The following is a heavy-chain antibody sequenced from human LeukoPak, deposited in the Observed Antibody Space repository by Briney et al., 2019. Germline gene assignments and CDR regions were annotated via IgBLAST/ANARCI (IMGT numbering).Heavy chain of an antibody. J-gene: IGHJ4*02. V-gene: IGHV4-30-2*01. CDR1: GGSISSGGYY. Sequence: SETLSLTCTVSGGSISSGGYYWSWIRQPPGKGLEWIGYIYHSGSTYYNPSLKSRVTISVDRSKNQFSLKLSSVTAADTAVYYCARDSAGRSKEYYFDYWGQGTLVTVSS. CDR3: ARDSAGRSKEYYFDY. D-gene: IGHD1-14*01. CDR2: IYHSGST.